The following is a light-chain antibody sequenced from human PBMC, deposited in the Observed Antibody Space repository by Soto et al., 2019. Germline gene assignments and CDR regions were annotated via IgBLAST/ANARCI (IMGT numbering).Light chain of an antibody. CDR3: QKYNSAPCT. Sequence: DIPMTQSPSSLSASVRDRVTITCRASQGISNYLAWYQQKPGKVPKLLIYAASTLQSGVPSRFSGSGSGTDFTLTITSLHPEDVATYYCQKYNSAPCTFGQGTKVEIK. V-gene: IGKV1-27*01. J-gene: IGKJ1*01. CDR2: AAS. CDR1: QGISNY.